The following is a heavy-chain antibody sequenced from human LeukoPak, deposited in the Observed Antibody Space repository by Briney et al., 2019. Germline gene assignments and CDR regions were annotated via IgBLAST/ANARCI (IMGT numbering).Heavy chain of an antibody. CDR1: GGSISSGGYY. CDR2: IYYSGST. CDR3: ARGYYDFWSGPGWFDP. V-gene: IGHV4-31*03. J-gene: IGHJ5*02. D-gene: IGHD3-3*01. Sequence: SETLSLTCTVSGGSISSGGYYWSWIRQHTGKGLEWIGYIYYSGSTYYNPSLKSRVTISVDTSKNQFSLKLSSVTAADTAVYYCARGYYDFWSGPGWFDPWGQGTLVTVSS.